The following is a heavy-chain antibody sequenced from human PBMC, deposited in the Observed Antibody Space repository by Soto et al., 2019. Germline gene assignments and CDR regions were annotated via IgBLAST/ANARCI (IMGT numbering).Heavy chain of an antibody. CDR3: ARMRGYCSSTSLWGPRYGMDV. D-gene: IGHD2-2*01. V-gene: IGHV2-70*01. Sequence: ESGPTLVNPTQALTLTCTFPGFSLSTSGMCVSWIRQPPGKALEWLALIDWDDDKYYSTSLKTRLTISKDTSKNQVVLTMTNMDPVDTATYYCARMRGYCSSTSLWGPRYGMDVWGQGTTVTVSS. J-gene: IGHJ6*02. CDR2: IDWDDDK. CDR1: GFSLSTSGMC.